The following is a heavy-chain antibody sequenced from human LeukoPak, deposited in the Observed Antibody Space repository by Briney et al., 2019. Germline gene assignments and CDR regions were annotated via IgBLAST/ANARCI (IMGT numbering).Heavy chain of an antibody. CDR1: GYTFTSYG. CDR3: ARESGSYFFDY. Sequence: SCKASGYTFTSYGISWVRQAPGKGLEWVAVISYDGSNKYYADSVKGRFTISRDSSKNTLYLQMNSLRAEDTAVYYCARESGSYFFDYWGQGTLVTVSS. D-gene: IGHD1-26*01. V-gene: IGHV3-30-3*01. J-gene: IGHJ4*02. CDR2: ISYDGSNK.